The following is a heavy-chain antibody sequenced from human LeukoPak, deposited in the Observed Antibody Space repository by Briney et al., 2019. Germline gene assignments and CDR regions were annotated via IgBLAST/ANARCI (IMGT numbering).Heavy chain of an antibody. CDR2: MYTSGGT. V-gene: IGHV4-61*02. Sequence: SQTLSLTCTVSGGSINSGNYYWSWIRQPAGKGLEWIGRMYTSGGTNYNPSLKSRVSISVDTSKNQFSLKLTSVTAADTAVYYCARYLGYCSGGSCLQWAFDIWGQGTMVTVSS. CDR1: GGSINSGNYY. J-gene: IGHJ3*02. CDR3: ARYLGYCSGGSCLQWAFDI. D-gene: IGHD2-15*01.